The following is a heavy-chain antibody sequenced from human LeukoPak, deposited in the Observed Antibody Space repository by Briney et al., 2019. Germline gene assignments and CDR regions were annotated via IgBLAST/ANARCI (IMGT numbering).Heavy chain of an antibody. CDR2: IKQDGSEK. CDR3: ASVVVAVYMDV. J-gene: IGHJ6*03. CDR1: GFTFSSYW. Sequence: GGSLRLSCAASGFTFSSYWMSWVRQAPGKGLEWVANIKQDGSEKYYVDSVKGRFTISRDNAKNSLYLQMNSLRAEDTAVYYCASVVVAVYMDVWGKGTTVTVSS. D-gene: IGHD2-15*01. V-gene: IGHV3-7*01.